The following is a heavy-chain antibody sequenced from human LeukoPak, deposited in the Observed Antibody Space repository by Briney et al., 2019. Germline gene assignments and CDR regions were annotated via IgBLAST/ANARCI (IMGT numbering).Heavy chain of an antibody. CDR3: ARGGGSYSGDY. CDR2: NSSSSSTI. Sequence: GGSLRLFCAASGFTFSNYEMNWVRQAPGKGLEWVSCNSSSSSTIYYADSVKGRFTISRDNAKNSLYLQMNSLRAEDTAVYYCARGGGSYSGDYWGQGTLVTVSS. V-gene: IGHV3-48*01. CDR1: GFTFSNYE. D-gene: IGHD1-26*01. J-gene: IGHJ4*02.